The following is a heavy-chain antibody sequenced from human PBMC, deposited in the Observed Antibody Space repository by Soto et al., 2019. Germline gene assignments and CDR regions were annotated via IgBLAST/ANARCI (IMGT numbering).Heavy chain of an antibody. Sequence: QVQLQESGPGLVKPSETLSLTCTVSGGSISSYYWSWIRQPPGKGLEWIGYIYYSGSTNYNPSLKSRVTISVDTSNNQFSLKLSSVTAADTAVYYCARAYGGYADYWGQGALVTVSS. V-gene: IGHV4-59*01. CDR3: ARAYGGYADY. CDR2: IYYSGST. D-gene: IGHD5-12*01. CDR1: GGSISSYY. J-gene: IGHJ4*02.